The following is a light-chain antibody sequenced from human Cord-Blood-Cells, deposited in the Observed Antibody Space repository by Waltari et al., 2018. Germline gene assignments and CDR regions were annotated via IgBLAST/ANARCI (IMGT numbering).Light chain of an antibody. V-gene: IGLV2-14*01. CDR1: SSDVGGYNY. CDR3: SSYTSSSV. CDR2: DVS. Sequence: SALTQPASVSGSPGQSITISCTGTSSDVGGYNYVSWYQQHPGKAPKLMIYDVSKRPSGVSNRFSGSKSGNTASLTISGLQAEDEADYYCSSYTSSSVFGTGTKLTVL. J-gene: IGLJ1*01.